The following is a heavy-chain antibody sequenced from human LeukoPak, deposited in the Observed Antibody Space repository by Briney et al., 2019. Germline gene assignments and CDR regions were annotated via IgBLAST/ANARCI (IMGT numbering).Heavy chain of an antibody. Sequence: ASVKVSCKASGYTFTGYHMHWVRQAPGQGLEWMGWINPNSGGTNYAQKFQGRVTMTRDTSISTAYMELSRLRSDDTAVYYCARALRTTVTTYGVLGYWGQGTLVTVSS. V-gene: IGHV1-2*02. CDR2: INPNSGGT. CDR3: ARALRTTVTTYGVLGY. CDR1: GYTFTGYH. D-gene: IGHD4-17*01. J-gene: IGHJ4*02.